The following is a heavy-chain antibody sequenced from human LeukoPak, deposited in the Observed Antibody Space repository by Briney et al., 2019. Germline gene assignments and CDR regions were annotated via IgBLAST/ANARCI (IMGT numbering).Heavy chain of an antibody. CDR2: IYDDNT. CDR1: GFTVSAYA. Sequence: GGSLRLSCAASGFTVSAYAMAWVRQAPGKGLEWVSTIYDDNTYYADSVKGRFAISTDNSKNTLYLQMNSLRVEDMAVYLCAARKVRGVWFYLDYWGQGTLVTVSS. J-gene: IGHJ4*02. CDR3: AARKVRGVWFYLDY. D-gene: IGHD3-10*01. V-gene: IGHV3-23*01.